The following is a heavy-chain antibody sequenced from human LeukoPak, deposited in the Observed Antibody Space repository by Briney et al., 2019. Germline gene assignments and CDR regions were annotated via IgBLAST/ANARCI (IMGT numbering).Heavy chain of an antibody. Sequence: SETLSLTCAVSGGSISSGNDYWGWIRQPPGKGLEWIGSIYYSGSTYYNPSLKSRVTISVDTSKNQFSLKLSSVTAADTAVYYCARKVSSGWYPTYYYYMDVWGKGTTVTVSS. D-gene: IGHD6-19*01. CDR2: IYYSGST. CDR3: ARKVSSGWYPTYYYYMDV. V-gene: IGHV4-39*07. J-gene: IGHJ6*03. CDR1: GGSISSGNDY.